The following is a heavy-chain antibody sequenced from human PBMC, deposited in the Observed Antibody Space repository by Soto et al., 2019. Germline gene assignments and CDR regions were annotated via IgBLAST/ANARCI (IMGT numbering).Heavy chain of an antibody. CDR1: GNSINSSHW. J-gene: IGHJ4*02. CDR3: AARHFWSRPWTDRRLDY. V-gene: IGHV4-4*02. D-gene: IGHD3-3*02. Sequence: SSETLSLTCAVSGNSINSSHWWNWVRQSPEKGLEWIGQISHSGSTTYNPSLTSRVTISVDKSKNHFSLKLTSVTAADAAVHYCAARHFWSRPWTDRRLDYWGQGTLVTVSS. CDR2: ISHSGST.